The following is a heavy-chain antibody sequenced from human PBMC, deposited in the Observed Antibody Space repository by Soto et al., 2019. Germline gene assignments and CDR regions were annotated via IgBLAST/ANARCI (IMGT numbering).Heavy chain of an antibody. CDR3: ASHVPAYPFDP. V-gene: IGHV1-69*01. CDR1: GGTFSSYA. CDR2: SIPIFGTA. J-gene: IGHJ5*02. Sequence: QVQLVQSGAEVKKPGSSVKVSCKASGGTFSSYAISWVRQAPGQGLEWMGGSIPIFGTANYAQKFQGRVTITADEATRTVYMDQSSLRSEDTAVYYCASHVPAYPFDPWGQGTLVTVSS. D-gene: IGHD3-10*02.